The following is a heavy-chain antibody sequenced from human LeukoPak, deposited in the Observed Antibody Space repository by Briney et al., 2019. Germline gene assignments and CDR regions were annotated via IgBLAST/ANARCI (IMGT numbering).Heavy chain of an antibody. CDR3: ARDLGDDYGDYIADY. J-gene: IGHJ4*02. CDR1: GFTFSNAW. Sequence: GGSLRLSCAASGFTFSNAWMSWVRQAPGKGLEWVSSISSSSSYIYYADSVKGRFTISRDNAKNSLYLQMNSLRAEDTAVYYCARDLGDDYGDYIADYWGQGTLVTVSS. CDR2: ISSSSSYI. D-gene: IGHD4-17*01. V-gene: IGHV3-21*01.